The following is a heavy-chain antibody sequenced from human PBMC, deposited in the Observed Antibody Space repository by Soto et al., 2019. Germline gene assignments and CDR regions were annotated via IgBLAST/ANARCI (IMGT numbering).Heavy chain of an antibody. J-gene: IGHJ4*02. CDR3: TGGRRGSGYYFY. CDR1: GFTFSNAW. CDR2: IKSKTDGGTT. Sequence: GGSLRLSCAASGFTFSNAWMSWVRQAPGKGLEWVGRIKSKTDGGTTDYAAPVKGRFTISRDDSKNTLYLQMNSLKTEDTAVYYCTGGRRGSGYYFYWGQGTLVTVSS. D-gene: IGHD3-22*01. V-gene: IGHV3-15*01.